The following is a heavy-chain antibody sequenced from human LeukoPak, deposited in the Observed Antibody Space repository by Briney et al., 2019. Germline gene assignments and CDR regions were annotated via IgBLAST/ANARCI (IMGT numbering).Heavy chain of an antibody. CDR2: IDPSDSYT. CDR3: ASVEGYGMDV. J-gene: IGHJ6*04. D-gene: IGHD5-24*01. CDR1: GYSFTSYW. Sequence: GESLKISCKGSGYSFTSYWISWVRQMSGKGLEWMGRIDPSDSYTNYSPSFQGHVTISADKSISTAYLQWSSLKASDTAMYYCASVEGYGMDVWGKGTTVTVSS. V-gene: IGHV5-10-1*01.